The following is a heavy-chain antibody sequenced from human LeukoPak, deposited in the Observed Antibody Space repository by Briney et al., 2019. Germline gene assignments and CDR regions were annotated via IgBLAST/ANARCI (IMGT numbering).Heavy chain of an antibody. CDR1: GSSISSANY. CDR3: AREGAVGVITLDDAFDI. D-gene: IGHD3-16*02. V-gene: IGHV4-61*01. CDR2: IYYTGST. Sequence: PSETLSLTCTVSGSSISSANYWAWIRQPPGKGLEWIGYIYYTGSTNYNPSLKSRVTISVDTSKNQFSLKLSSVTAADTAVYYCAREGAVGVITLDDAFDIWGQGTMVTVSS. J-gene: IGHJ3*02.